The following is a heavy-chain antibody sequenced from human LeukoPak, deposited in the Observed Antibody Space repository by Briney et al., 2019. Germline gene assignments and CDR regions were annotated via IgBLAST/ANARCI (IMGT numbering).Heavy chain of an antibody. J-gene: IGHJ4*02. CDR2: ISSSSRNI. Sequence: PGGSLRLSCAASGFMFSSYSMNWVRQAPGKGLEWVSCISSSSRNIFQADSVEGRFTISTDNAKNSLYLKMNSLTPRDTAVCDCSKEASCYCSNIDNWGQGALVTVSS. CDR1: GFMFSSYS. D-gene: IGHD2-2*01. CDR3: SKEASCYCSNIDN. V-gene: IGHV3-21*04.